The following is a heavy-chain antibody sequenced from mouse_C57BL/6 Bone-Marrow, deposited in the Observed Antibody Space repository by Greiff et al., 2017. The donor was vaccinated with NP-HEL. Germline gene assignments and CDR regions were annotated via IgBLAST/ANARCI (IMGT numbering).Heavy chain of an antibody. CDR1: GYTFTDYY. CDR3: ARDYYGSSNLWFAY. V-gene: IGHV1-26*01. D-gene: IGHD1-1*01. CDR2: INPNNGGT. Sequence: EVQLQQSGPELVKPGASVKISCKASGYTFTDYYMNWVKQSHGKSLEWIGDINPNNGGTSYNQKFKGKATLTVDKSSSTAYMELRSLTSEDSAVYYCARDYYGSSNLWFAYWGQGTLVTVSA. J-gene: IGHJ3*01.